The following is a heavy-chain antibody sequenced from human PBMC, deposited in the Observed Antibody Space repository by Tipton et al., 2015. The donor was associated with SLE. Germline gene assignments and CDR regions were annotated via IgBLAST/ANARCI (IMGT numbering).Heavy chain of an antibody. CDR2: ISSSSSYT. D-gene: IGHD2-21*02. CDR1: GLTFSDYY. V-gene: IGHV3-11*05. CDR3: ARDMGGDHDY. Sequence: SLRLSCAASGLTFSDYYMSWIRQAPGKGLEWVSYISSSSSYTNYADSVKGRFTISRDNAKNSLYLQMNSLRAEDTAVYYCARDMGGDHDYWGQGTLVTVSS. J-gene: IGHJ4*02.